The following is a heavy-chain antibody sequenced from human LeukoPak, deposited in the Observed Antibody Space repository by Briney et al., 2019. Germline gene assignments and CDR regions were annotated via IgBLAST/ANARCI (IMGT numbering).Heavy chain of an antibody. Sequence: SETLSLTCTVSGGSVSSHYWSWIRQPPGKGLEWMGYTYYSGSTHYNPSLTSRVTISVDTSKNQFSLRLSSVTAADTAIYYCARGPFRGTGDGALDIWGQGTMVTV. CDR1: GGSVSSHY. J-gene: IGHJ3*02. V-gene: IGHV4-59*02. D-gene: IGHD1-26*01. CDR2: TYYSGST. CDR3: ARGPFRGTGDGALDI.